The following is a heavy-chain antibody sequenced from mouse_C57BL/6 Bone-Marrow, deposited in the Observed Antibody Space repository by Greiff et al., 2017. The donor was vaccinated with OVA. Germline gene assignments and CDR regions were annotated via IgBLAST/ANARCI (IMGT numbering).Heavy chain of an antibody. CDR3: ARGAYYSNYNAIDY. D-gene: IGHD2-5*01. CDR2: IYPGSGST. CDR1: GYTFTSYW. V-gene: IGHV1-55*01. Sequence: QVQLKQPGAELVKPGASVKMSCKASGYTFTSYWITWVKQRPGQGLEWIGDIYPGSGSTNYNEKFKSKATLTVDTSSSTAYMQLSSLTSEDSAVYYCARGAYYSNYNAIDYWGQGTSVTVSS. J-gene: IGHJ4*01.